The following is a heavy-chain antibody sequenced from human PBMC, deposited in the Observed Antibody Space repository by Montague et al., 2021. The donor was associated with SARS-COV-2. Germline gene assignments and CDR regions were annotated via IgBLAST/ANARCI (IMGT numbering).Heavy chain of an antibody. CDR1: GGTISSDNYY. V-gene: IGHV4-61*02. CDR3: ARDHIVLAPGAVNNWFDP. D-gene: IGHD2-2*01. Sequence: TLSLTCTVSGGTISSDNYYWSWIRQPAGKGLEWIGRVYTSGNTNYNPSLKSRVTMSVDTSKNQFSLKLNSVTAADTAVYYCARDHIVLAPGAVNNWFDPWGQGTLVTVSS. J-gene: IGHJ5*02. CDR2: VYTSGNT.